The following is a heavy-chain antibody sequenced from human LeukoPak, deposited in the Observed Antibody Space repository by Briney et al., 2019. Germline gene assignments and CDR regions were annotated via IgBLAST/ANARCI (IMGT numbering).Heavy chain of an antibody. CDR1: GFTFSSYS. V-gene: IGHV3-48*04. J-gene: IGHJ4*02. CDR2: ISSSSSTI. Sequence: GGSLRLSCAASGFTFSSYSMNWVRQAPGKGLEWVSYISSSSSTIYYADSVKGRFTISRDNAKNSLYLQMNSLRAEDTAVYYCASCGYYGSGSYYLGIDYWGQGTLVTVSS. D-gene: IGHD3-10*01. CDR3: ASCGYYGSGSYYLGIDY.